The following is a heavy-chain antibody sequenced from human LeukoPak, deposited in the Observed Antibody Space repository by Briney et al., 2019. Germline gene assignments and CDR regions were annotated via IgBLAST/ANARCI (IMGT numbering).Heavy chain of an antibody. CDR1: GFTFKNYN. D-gene: IGHD3-10*01. CDR2: ISSSSTTM. V-gene: IGHV3-48*01. J-gene: IGHJ4*02. Sequence: PGGSLRLSCAAAGFTFKNYNMNWVRQAPGKGLEWVSYISSSSTTMYYADSVKGRFTISRDNAKNSLYLQMNSLRAEDTAVYYCARDFRGLSWYFDYWGQGSLVIVSS. CDR3: ARDFRGLSWYFDY.